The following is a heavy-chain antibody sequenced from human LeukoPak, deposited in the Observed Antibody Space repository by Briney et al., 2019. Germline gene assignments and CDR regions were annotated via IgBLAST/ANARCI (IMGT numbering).Heavy chain of an antibody. CDR1: GGSISSYY. Sequence: KASETLSLTCTVSGGSISSYYWSWIRRPPGEGLEWIGYIYYSGSTNYNPSLKSRVTISVDTSKNQFSLKLNSVTAADTAVYYCARAPGSGSPFDYLGQGTLVTVSS. J-gene: IGHJ4*02. V-gene: IGHV4-59*01. CDR2: IYYSGST. D-gene: IGHD3-10*01. CDR3: ARAPGSGSPFDY.